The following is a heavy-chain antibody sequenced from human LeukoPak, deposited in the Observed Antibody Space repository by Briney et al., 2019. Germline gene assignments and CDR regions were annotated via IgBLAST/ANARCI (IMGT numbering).Heavy chain of an antibody. D-gene: IGHD3-10*01. Sequence: PGGSLRLSCAASGFTFSSYWMSWVRQAPGKGLEWVANIKQDGSEKYYVDSVKGRFTISRDNAKNSLYLQMNSLRAEDTAVYFCARGHGSGTYYPDYWGQGTLVTVSS. CDR3: ARGHGSGTYYPDY. CDR1: GFTFSSYW. J-gene: IGHJ4*02. CDR2: IKQDGSEK. V-gene: IGHV3-7*04.